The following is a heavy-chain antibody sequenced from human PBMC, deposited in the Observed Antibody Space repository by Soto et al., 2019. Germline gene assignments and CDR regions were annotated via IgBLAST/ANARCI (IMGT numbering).Heavy chain of an antibody. Sequence: SVKVSCKASGGTFSSYTISWVRKAPGQGLEWMGRIIPILGIANYAQKFQGRVTITADKSTSTAYMELSSLRSEDTAVYYCARDGLYGDYVGYFDLWGRGTLVTVSS. CDR2: IIPILGIA. V-gene: IGHV1-69*04. J-gene: IGHJ2*01. CDR1: GGTFSSYT. CDR3: ARDGLYGDYVGYFDL. D-gene: IGHD4-17*01.